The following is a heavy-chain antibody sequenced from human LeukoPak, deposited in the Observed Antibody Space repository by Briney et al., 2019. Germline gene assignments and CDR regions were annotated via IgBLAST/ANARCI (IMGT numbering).Heavy chain of an antibody. Sequence: GGSLRLSCAASGFTFSSYWMHWVRQAPGKGLVWVSRINSDGSSTSYADSVKGRFTISRDNAKNTLFLQMNSLRAEDTAMYYCASLWFGELFGRRAFDIWGQGTMVTVSS. D-gene: IGHD3-10*01. CDR1: GFTFSSYW. V-gene: IGHV3-74*01. J-gene: IGHJ3*02. CDR3: ASLWFGELFGRRAFDI. CDR2: INSDGSST.